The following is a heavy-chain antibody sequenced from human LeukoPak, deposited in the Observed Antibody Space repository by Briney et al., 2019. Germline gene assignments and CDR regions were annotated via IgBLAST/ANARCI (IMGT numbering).Heavy chain of an antibody. D-gene: IGHD3-22*01. Sequence: KTSETLSLTCTVSGVSIRSYYWSWIRQPPGKGLEWIGYIYNIGRTYNNGRTNYNPSLTSRVTILHDTSKNQFSLKLTSVTAADTAVYYCARLGGDSSGYYPWFDPWGQGTLVTVSS. CDR2: IYNIGRT. V-gene: IGHV4-59*01. CDR1: GVSIRSYY. J-gene: IGHJ5*02. CDR3: ARLGGDSSGYYPWFDP.